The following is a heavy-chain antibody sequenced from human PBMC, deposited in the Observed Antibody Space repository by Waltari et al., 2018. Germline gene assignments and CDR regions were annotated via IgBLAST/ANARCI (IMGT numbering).Heavy chain of an antibody. CDR3: ATPFYNWDDPLHS. Sequence: EVQLLESGGDLVQPGGSLRLSCAASGIAFNNSAINWVRLAPGTGLEWVSAITVGDDTYYADSVKGRFTISRDTSKDTVHLQMNGLRAEDTAVYYCATPFYNWDDPLHSWGQGTLVTVSS. CDR2: ITVGDDT. J-gene: IGHJ4*02. V-gene: IGHV3-23*01. D-gene: IGHD1-20*01. CDR1: GIAFNNSA.